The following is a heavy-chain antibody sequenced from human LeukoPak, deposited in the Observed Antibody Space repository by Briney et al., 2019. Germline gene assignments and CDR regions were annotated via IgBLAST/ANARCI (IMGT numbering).Heavy chain of an antibody. D-gene: IGHD5-24*01. Sequence: ASVRVSFKASGYTFTDYYMHWVRQAPGQGLEWMGWINPNSGGTNYAQKFQGRVTMTRDTSISTAYMELSRLRSDDTAVYYCARRGDGYNLDYWGQGTLVTVSS. J-gene: IGHJ4*02. V-gene: IGHV1-2*02. CDR1: GYTFTDYY. CDR2: INPNSGGT. CDR3: ARRGDGYNLDY.